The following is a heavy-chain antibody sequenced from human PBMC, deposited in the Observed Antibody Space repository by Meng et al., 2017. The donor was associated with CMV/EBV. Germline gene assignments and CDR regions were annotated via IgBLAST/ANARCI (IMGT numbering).Heavy chain of an antibody. CDR1: GFTFSSYE. CDR2: ISSSGSTI. V-gene: IGHV3-48*03. J-gene: IGHJ4*02. D-gene: IGHD2-15*01. Sequence: GGSLRLSCAASGFTFSSYEMNWVRQAPGKGLEWVSYISSSGSTIYYADSVKGRFTISRDNAKNSLYLQMNRLRAEDTAVYYCARIGLRGYCSGGSCYDFDYWGQGTLVTVSS. CDR3: ARIGLRGYCSGGSCYDFDY.